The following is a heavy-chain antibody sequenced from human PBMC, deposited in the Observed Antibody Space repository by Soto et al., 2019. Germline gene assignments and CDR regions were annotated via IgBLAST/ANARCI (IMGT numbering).Heavy chain of an antibody. CDR1: GFTFSSYG. CDR2: ISYDGSNK. CDR3: AKVNGVGTGTNFYYYYGMDV. V-gene: IGHV3-30*18. Sequence: QVQLVESGGGVVQPGRSLRLSCAASGFTFSSYGMHWVRQAPGKGLEWVAVISYDGSNKYYADSVKGRFTISRDNSKNTLYLQMNSLRAEDTAVYYCAKVNGVGTGTNFYYYYGMDVWGQGTTVTVSS. J-gene: IGHJ6*02. D-gene: IGHD1-7*01.